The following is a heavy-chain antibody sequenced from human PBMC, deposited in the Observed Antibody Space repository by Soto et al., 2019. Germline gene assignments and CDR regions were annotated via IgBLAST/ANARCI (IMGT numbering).Heavy chain of an antibody. CDR1: GFTFSVYA. V-gene: IGHV3-23*01. CDR2: VTANGGST. D-gene: IGHD1-26*01. Sequence: EVQLLESGGGFVQPGGSLRLSCAATGFTFSVYAMTWVRQAPGKGLEWVSAVTANGGSTYSADSVKGRFTISRDNSKNTLFLQMNSLRAEDTAVYYCASLGVGEWANYYYYYGMDVWGQGTTVTVS. J-gene: IGHJ6*02. CDR3: ASLGVGEWANYYYYYGMDV.